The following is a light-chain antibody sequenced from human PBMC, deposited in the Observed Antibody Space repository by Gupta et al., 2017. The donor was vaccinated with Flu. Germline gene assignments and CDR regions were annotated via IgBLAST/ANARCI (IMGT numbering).Light chain of an antibody. CDR2: NAS. Sequence: PSSLSAYVGDRVTITCQASQDISYYVNWYQQKPGKAPDLLIYNASKLERGVPSRFSGSGSGTDFAFTISSLQPDDFATYYCQQFDDFSLTFGGGTRLEIK. V-gene: IGKV1-33*01. CDR1: QDISYY. CDR3: QQFDDFSLT. J-gene: IGKJ5*01.